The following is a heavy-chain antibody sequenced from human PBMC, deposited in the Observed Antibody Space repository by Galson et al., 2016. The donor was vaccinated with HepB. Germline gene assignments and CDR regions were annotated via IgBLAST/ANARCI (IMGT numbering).Heavy chain of an antibody. CDR2: ITHFGETT. D-gene: IGHD4-11*01. CDR3: TIDYPVY. Sequence: SLRLSCAASGFTLSSRAMSWVRQAPGTGLQWVSSITHFGETTEYADSVKGRFTISRDNSKNMLYLEMNRLRAEDTAVYYCTIDYPVYWGQGTRVTVSS. CDR1: GFTLSSRA. J-gene: IGHJ4*02. V-gene: IGHV3-23*01.